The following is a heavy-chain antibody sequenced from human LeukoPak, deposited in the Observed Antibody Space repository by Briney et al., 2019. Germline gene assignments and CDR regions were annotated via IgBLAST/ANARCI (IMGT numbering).Heavy chain of an antibody. J-gene: IGHJ6*03. V-gene: IGHV3-21*01. D-gene: IGHD5-18*01. CDR2: ISSSSSYI. Sequence: GGSLRLSCAASGFTFSSYSMNWVRQAPGKGLEWVSSISSSSSYIYYADSVEGRFTISRDNAKNSLYLQMNSLRAEDTAVYYCARGFYSYGYEYYYMDVWGKGTTVTVSS. CDR1: GFTFSSYS. CDR3: ARGFYSYGYEYYYMDV.